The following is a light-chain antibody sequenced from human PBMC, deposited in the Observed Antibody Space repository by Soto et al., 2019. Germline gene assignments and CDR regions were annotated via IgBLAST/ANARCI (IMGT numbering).Light chain of an antibody. V-gene: IGKV1-5*01. CDR2: DAS. Sequence: DIQMTQSPSTVSASVGDRVIITCQASHYVNTWLAWYQQKPGRAPVLLIHDASSLESGVPSRFSGSGSGNEFTLTLNRLQPGDFATYYCQVYGSNSGAFCQGTKGEIK. J-gene: IGKJ2*01. CDR3: QVYGSNSGA. CDR1: HYVNTW.